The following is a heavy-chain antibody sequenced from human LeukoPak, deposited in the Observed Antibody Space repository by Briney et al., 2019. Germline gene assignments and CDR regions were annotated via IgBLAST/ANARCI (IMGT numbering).Heavy chain of an antibody. D-gene: IGHD4-17*01. CDR1: GFTFSSYG. CDR3: ARGDYGDWERFFDY. V-gene: IGHV3-33*01. CDR2: IWYDGSNK. J-gene: IGHJ4*02. Sequence: QTGGSLRLSCAASGFTFSSYGMHWVRQAPGKGLEWVAVIWYDGSNKYYADSVKGRFTISRDNSKNTLYLQMNSLRAEDTAVYYCARGDYGDWERFFDYWGQGTLVTVSS.